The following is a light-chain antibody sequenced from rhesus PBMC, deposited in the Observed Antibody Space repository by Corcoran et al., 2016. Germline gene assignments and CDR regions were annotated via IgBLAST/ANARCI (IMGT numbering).Light chain of an antibody. Sequence: DIQMTQSPSSLSASVGDKVTITCRASQDISRWLAWYQQKPGRAPKLLIYKASNLQSGGPSRFSGNGSGTDFTLTNRSLQPEDFASYYCLQYDKGPFTFGPGTKLEVK. CDR2: KAS. J-gene: IGKJ3*01. CDR1: QDISRW. V-gene: IGKV1-21*01. CDR3: LQYDKGPFT.